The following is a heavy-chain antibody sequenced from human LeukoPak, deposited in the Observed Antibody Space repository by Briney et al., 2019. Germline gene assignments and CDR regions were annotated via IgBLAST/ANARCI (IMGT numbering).Heavy chain of an antibody. CDR2: ISAYNGNT. D-gene: IGHD2-15*01. Sequence: ASVKVSCKASGYTFISYGISWVRQAPGQGLECMGWISAYNGNTNYAQKLQGRVTMTTDTSTSTAYMELRSLRSDDTAVYYCGRDHRYCTGGGCFGSSNRAFDIWGQGTMVTVSS. CDR3: GRDHRYCTGGGCFGSSNRAFDI. V-gene: IGHV1-18*01. CDR1: GYTFISYG. J-gene: IGHJ3*02.